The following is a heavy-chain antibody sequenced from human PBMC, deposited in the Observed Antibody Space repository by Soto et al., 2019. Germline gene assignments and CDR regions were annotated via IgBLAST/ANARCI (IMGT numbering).Heavy chain of an antibody. CDR1: GFTFSNYA. J-gene: IGHJ6*02. Sequence: HPGGSLGLSCATSGFTFSNYAIHWVRQAPGKGLEWVAVISYDGSKKFFADSVKGRFTISRDNSKNTLYLQMNSLRAEDTAVYYCARSRDGYSFYFYYGMDGWGQGTTVTGSS. CDR2: ISYDGSKK. V-gene: IGHV3-30-3*01. CDR3: ARSRDGYSFYFYYGMDG. D-gene: IGHD5-18*01.